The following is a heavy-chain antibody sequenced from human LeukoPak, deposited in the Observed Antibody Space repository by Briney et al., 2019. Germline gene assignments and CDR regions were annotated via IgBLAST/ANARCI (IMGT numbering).Heavy chain of an antibody. Sequence: SETLSLTCTVSGGSISSSGYYWGWIHQPPGKGLEWIGDMSYSGITYYDSSLTSRVTIFADTSENQFSLNLTSVTATDTAVYYCARRGEYSGWSSYWGQGTLVTVSS. CDR1: GGSISSSGYY. J-gene: IGHJ4*02. CDR2: MSYSGIT. D-gene: IGHD6-19*01. CDR3: ARRGEYSGWSSY. V-gene: IGHV4-39*01.